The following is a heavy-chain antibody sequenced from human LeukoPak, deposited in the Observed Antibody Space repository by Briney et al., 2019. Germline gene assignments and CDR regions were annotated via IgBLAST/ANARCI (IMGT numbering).Heavy chain of an antibody. Sequence: GGSLRLSCAASGFTVRSNYMSWVRQAPGKGLEWVSVISATGGNSYYADSVKGRFTISRDNSKNTLYLQMNSLRAKDTAVYYCAKDRPYSSGWYGYYWGQGTLVTVSS. CDR2: ISATGGNS. D-gene: IGHD6-19*01. V-gene: IGHV3-23*01. J-gene: IGHJ4*02. CDR3: AKDRPYSSGWYGYY. CDR1: GFTVRSNY.